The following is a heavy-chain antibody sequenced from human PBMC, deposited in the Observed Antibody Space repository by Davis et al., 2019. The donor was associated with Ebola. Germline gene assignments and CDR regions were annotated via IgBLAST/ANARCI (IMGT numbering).Heavy chain of an antibody. J-gene: IGHJ6*02. Sequence: SETLSLTCTVSGGSISSFYWSWIRQPPGKGLEWIGEINHSGSTNYNPSLKSRVTISVDTSKNQFSLKLSSVTAADTAVYYCARLIAGYGMDVWGQGTTVTVSS. CDR1: GGSISSFY. D-gene: IGHD2-21*01. V-gene: IGHV4-34*01. CDR3: ARLIAGYGMDV. CDR2: INHSGST.